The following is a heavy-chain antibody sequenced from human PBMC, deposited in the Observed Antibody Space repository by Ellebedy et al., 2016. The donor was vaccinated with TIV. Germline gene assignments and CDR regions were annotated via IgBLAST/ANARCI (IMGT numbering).Heavy chain of an antibody. CDR1: GFTFSSYA. CDR2: LTRSGDNT. Sequence: ETLSLTXTASGFTFSSYAMTWVRQAPGEGLEWVSSLTRSGDNTYYAESVKGRFTISRDNAKNTLYLHMNSLRAEDTAVYFCARDREGWETDAFDIWGQGTMVTVSS. CDR3: ARDREGWETDAFDI. J-gene: IGHJ3*02. D-gene: IGHD1-26*01. V-gene: IGHV3-23*01.